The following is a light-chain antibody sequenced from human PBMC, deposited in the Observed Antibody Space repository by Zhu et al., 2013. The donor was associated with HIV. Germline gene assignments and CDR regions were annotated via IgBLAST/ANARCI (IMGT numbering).Light chain of an antibody. CDR2: GAS. CDR3: QQYNNWYT. J-gene: IGKJ2*01. V-gene: IGKV3-15*01. CDR1: QSISSN. Sequence: EIVMTQSPATLSVSPGERATLPCRASQSISSNLAWYQQKPGQAPRLLIYGASTRATGTPARFSGSGSGTDFTLTISSLQSEDFAVYYCQQYNNWYTFGQGTKLEIK.